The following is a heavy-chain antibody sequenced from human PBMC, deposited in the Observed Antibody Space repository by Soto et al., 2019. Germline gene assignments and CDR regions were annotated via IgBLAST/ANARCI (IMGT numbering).Heavy chain of an antibody. CDR2: INAGNGNT. CDR1: GYTFTSYA. Sequence: VASVKVSCKASGYTFTSYAMHWVRQAPGQRLEWMGWINAGNGNTKYSRKFQGRVTITRDTSASTAYMELSSLRSEDTAVYYCARDNWNYDYYYYYMDVWGKGTTVTVSS. J-gene: IGHJ6*03. D-gene: IGHD1-7*01. V-gene: IGHV1-3*01. CDR3: ARDNWNYDYYYYYMDV.